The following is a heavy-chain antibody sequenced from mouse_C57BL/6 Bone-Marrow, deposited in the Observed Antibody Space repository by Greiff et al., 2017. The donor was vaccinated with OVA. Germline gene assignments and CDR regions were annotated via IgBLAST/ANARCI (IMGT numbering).Heavy chain of an antibody. CDR1: GFNIKDDY. D-gene: IGHD3-2*02. J-gene: IGHJ3*01. CDR3: TTSRQLRLWFAY. Sequence: VQLKESGAELVRPGASVKLSCTASGFNIKDDYMHWVKQRPEQGLEWIGWIDPENGDTEYASKFQGKATITADTSSNTAYLQLSSLTSEDTAVYYCTTSRQLRLWFAYWGQGTLVTVSA. V-gene: IGHV14-4*01. CDR2: IDPENGDT.